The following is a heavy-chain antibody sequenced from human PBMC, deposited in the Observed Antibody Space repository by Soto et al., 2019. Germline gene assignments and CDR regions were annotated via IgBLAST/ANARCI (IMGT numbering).Heavy chain of an antibody. D-gene: IGHD3-22*01. CDR3: ARDRSYYDSSGSYSPPY. CDR2: ISGSAATT. V-gene: IGHV3-23*01. J-gene: IGHJ4*02. Sequence: EVQLLESGGGLVQPGGSLRLSCAASGFTFGSYAMNWVRQAPGKGLEWVSAISGSAATTHFADSVKGRFTISRDNSKNTLYLQMNSLRAEDTAVYYCARDRSYYDSSGSYSPPYWGQGTLVTVSS. CDR1: GFTFGSYA.